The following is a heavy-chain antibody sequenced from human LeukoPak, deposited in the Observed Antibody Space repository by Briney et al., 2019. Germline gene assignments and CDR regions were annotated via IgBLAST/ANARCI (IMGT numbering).Heavy chain of an antibody. V-gene: IGHV4-59*01. Sequence: SETLSLTCTVSGGSISSDYWSWIRQPPGKGLEWIGYIYYSGSTNYNPSLKSRVTISVDTSKNQFSLKLSSVTAADTAVYYCARDGLGGIAAAGMGAFDIWGQGIMVTVSS. J-gene: IGHJ3*02. CDR1: GGSISSDY. CDR2: IYYSGST. D-gene: IGHD6-13*01. CDR3: ARDGLGGIAAAGMGAFDI.